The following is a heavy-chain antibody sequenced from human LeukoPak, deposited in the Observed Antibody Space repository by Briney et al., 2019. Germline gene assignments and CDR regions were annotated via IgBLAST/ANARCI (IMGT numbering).Heavy chain of an antibody. CDR3: ADDFGD. V-gene: IGHV4-4*07. Sequence: KPSETLSLTCSVSGGSVSNYYWSWIRQPPGKGLEWIGRIYPSGTTHYNPSLESRVTMSVDTSKNQFSLKLTSVTAADTAVYYCADDFGDWGQGTLVTVSS. CDR1: GGSVSNYY. CDR2: IYPSGTT. D-gene: IGHD4-17*01. J-gene: IGHJ4*02.